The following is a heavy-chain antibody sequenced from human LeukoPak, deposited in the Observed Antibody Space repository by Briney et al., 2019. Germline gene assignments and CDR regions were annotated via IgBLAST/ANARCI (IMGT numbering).Heavy chain of an antibody. J-gene: IGHJ4*02. V-gene: IGHV4-59*01. CDR3: ARGGYYDSSGYFDY. CDR1: GGSFSGYY. CDR2: IYHSGST. D-gene: IGHD3-22*01. Sequence: SETLSLTCAVYGGSFSGYYWSWIRQPPGKGLEWIGYIYHSGSTNYNPSLKSRVTISVDTSKNQFSLKLSSVTAADTAVYYCARGGYYDSSGYFDYWGQGTLVTVSS.